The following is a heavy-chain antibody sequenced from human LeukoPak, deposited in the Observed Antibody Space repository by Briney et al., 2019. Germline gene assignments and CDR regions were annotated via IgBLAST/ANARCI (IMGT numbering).Heavy chain of an antibody. Sequence: GGSLRLSCAASGFIFSSYWMAWVRQAPGKGLEWVANIKEDGSDKNYVDSVKGRFTISRDNAKNSLYLQMNSLRAEDTAVYYCARDNYGGIDYWGQGTLVTVSS. J-gene: IGHJ4*02. CDR1: GFIFSSYW. CDR2: IKEDGSDK. V-gene: IGHV3-7*03. CDR3: ARDNYGGIDY. D-gene: IGHD4-11*01.